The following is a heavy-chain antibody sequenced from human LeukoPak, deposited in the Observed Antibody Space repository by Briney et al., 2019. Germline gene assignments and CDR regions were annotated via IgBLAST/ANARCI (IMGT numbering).Heavy chain of an antibody. D-gene: IGHD6-19*01. CDR2: IKEDGTDK. CDR1: GFTFSDSW. V-gene: IGHV3-7*01. J-gene: IGHJ4*02. CDR3: ARDRGWFTFDY. Sequence: GGSLRLSCEASGFTFSDSWMTWVRQAPGKGLEWVAHIKEDGTDKNYVDSVKGRFTISRDNAKKSLFPQMNSLRAEDTALYYCARDRGWFTFDYWGQGTLVTVSS.